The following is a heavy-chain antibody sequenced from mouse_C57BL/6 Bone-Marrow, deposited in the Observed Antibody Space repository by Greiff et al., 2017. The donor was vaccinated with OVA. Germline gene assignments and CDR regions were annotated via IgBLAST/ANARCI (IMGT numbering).Heavy chain of an antibody. CDR2: INPNYGTT. D-gene: IGHD2-1*01. V-gene: IGHV1-39*01. J-gene: IGHJ4*01. Sequence: EVQLQQSGPELVKPGASVKISCKASGYSFTDYNMHWVKQSNGKGLEWIGVINPNYGTTSYNQKFKGKATLTVDKSSSTAYMQLNSLTSEDAAVYDCARMGGNRRMDYWGQGTSVTVSS. CDR1: GYSFTDYN. CDR3: ARMGGNRRMDY.